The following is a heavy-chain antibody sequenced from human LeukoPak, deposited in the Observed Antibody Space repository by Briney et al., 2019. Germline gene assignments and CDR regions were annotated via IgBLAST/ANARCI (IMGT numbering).Heavy chain of an antibody. CDR2: IYPGDSDT. D-gene: IGHD6-19*01. J-gene: IGHJ6*04. CDR1: GYSFTSYW. CDR3: ASQGTYSSGWFGMDV. V-gene: IGHV5-51*01. Sequence: GESLKISCKGSGYSFTSYWIGWVRQMPEKGLEWMGIIYPGDSDTRYSPSFQGQVTISADKSISTAYLQWSSLKASDTAMYYCASQGTYSSGWFGMDVWGKGTTVTVSS.